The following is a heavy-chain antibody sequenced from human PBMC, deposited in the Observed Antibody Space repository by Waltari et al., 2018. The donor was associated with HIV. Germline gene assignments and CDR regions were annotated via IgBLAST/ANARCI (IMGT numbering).Heavy chain of an antibody. CDR3: AKDQEWLIQYYLDY. D-gene: IGHD6-19*01. J-gene: IGHJ4*02. Sequence: QVQLVESGGGVVQPGRSLRLSCAASGFTFSNYGRHWVRQAPGKGLDCVAVIYFDGYKKYHADSVRGRFTISRDNSKNTLYLQMNSLRPEDTAMYYCAKDQEWLIQYYLDYWGQGTLVTVSS. V-gene: IGHV3-30*18. CDR2: IYFDGYKK. CDR1: GFTFSNYG.